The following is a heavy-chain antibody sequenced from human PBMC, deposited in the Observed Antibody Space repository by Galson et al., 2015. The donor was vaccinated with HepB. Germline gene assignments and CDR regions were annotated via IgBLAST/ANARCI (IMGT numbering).Heavy chain of an antibody. Sequence: SLRLSCAASGFTFSSYSMNWVRQAPGKGLEWVSSISSSSSYIYYADSVKGRFTISRDNAKNSLYLQMNSLRAEDTAVYYCARIFNYYYDSSGYHYFDYWGQGTLVTVSS. CDR1: GFTFSSYS. CDR3: ARIFNYYYDSSGYHYFDY. V-gene: IGHV3-21*01. CDR2: ISSSSSYI. D-gene: IGHD3-22*01. J-gene: IGHJ4*02.